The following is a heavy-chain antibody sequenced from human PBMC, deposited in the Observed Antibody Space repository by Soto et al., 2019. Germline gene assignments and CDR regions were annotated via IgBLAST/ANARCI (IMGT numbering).Heavy chain of an antibody. CDR2: INAGNGNT. Sequence: GASVKVSCKASGYTFTSYAMHWVRQAPGQRLEWMGWINAGNGNTKYSQKFQGRVTITRDTSASTAYMELSSLRSEDTAVYYCARDWGSSSSGRRYNWFDPWGQGTLVTVSS. D-gene: IGHD6-6*01. CDR1: GYTFTSYA. CDR3: ARDWGSSSSGRRYNWFDP. V-gene: IGHV1-3*01. J-gene: IGHJ5*02.